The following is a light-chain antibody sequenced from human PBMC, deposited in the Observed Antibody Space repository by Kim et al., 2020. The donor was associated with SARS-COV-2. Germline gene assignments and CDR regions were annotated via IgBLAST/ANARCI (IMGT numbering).Light chain of an antibody. J-gene: IGKJ2*01. CDR2: GAS. CDR3: QQYSSSPHT. CDR1: RGSSSY. V-gene: IGKV1-27*01. Sequence: GDGTTICSEGSRGSSSYLAWYQQKPGKVPRLLIYGASTSDTGIPSRFSGSGSGTDFTLTISSLQPEDFAVYYCQQYSSSPHTFGRGTKLEI.